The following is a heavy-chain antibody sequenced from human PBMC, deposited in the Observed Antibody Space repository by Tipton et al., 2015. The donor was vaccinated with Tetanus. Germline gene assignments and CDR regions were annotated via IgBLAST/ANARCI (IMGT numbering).Heavy chain of an antibody. V-gene: IGHV5-51*01. CDR1: GYNFTIYW. Sequence: VQLVQSGAEVKKPGESLKISCKPSGYNFTIYWIGWVRLMPGKGLEWMGVINPTDYQTSYNPSFEGHVTISADRSINTAYLQWSSLQTSDTAMYFCARRRSAILSGSYHWYFDIWGRGTLVTVSS. J-gene: IGHJ2*01. CDR3: ARRRSAILSGSYHWYFDI. CDR2: INPTDYQT. D-gene: IGHD3-9*01.